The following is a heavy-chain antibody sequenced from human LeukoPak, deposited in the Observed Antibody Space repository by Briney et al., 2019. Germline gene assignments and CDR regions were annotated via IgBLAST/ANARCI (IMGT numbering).Heavy chain of an antibody. Sequence: ASVKVSCKASGYTFTGYYMHWVRQAPGQGLEWMGWINPNSGGTNYAQKFQGRVTMTRDTSISTAYMELSRLRSDDTAVYYCARTGDLYCSSTSCYLFGSYWFDPWGQGTLVTVSS. V-gene: IGHV1-2*02. CDR2: INPNSGGT. CDR1: GYTFTGYY. CDR3: ARTGDLYCSSTSCYLFGSYWFDP. J-gene: IGHJ5*02. D-gene: IGHD2-2*01.